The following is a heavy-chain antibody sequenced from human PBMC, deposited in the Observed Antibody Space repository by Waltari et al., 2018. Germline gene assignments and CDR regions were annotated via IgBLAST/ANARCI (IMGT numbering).Heavy chain of an antibody. Sequence: EVQLVESGGGLIQPGGSLRLSCAASGFTVSSNYMSWVCQAPGKGLEWVSVIYSGGSTYYADSVKGRFTISGDNAKNTLDLQMNSLVAEDTAVYYCARVRSGGWSFSYWYFELWGRGTLGTVSS. D-gene: IGHD6-19*01. CDR3: ARVRSGGWSFSYWYFEL. CDR1: GFTVSSNY. V-gene: IGHV3-53*01. J-gene: IGHJ2*01. CDR2: IYSGGST.